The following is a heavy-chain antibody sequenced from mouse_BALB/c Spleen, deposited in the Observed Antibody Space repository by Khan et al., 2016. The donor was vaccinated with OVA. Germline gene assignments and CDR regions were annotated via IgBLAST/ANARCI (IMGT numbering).Heavy chain of an antibody. Sequence: QVQLKQSGAELVKPGASVQLSCKTSGYTFTNYWIQWVKQRPGQGLGWIGQIFPGTGTTYSNENFKAKATLTVDTSSSTAYMQLSSLTSEDSAVYFCARGYFGNYEFAYWDQGTLVTVSA. J-gene: IGHJ3*01. CDR2: IFPGTGTT. CDR3: ARGYFGNYEFAY. CDR1: GYTFTNYW. V-gene: IGHV1S132*01. D-gene: IGHD2-1*01.